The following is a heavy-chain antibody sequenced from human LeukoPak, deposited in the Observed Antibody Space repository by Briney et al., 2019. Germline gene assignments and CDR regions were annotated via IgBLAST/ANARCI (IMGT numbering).Heavy chain of an antibody. J-gene: IGHJ1*01. CDR3: ARHRSTLESFHH. D-gene: IGHD3-3*01. V-gene: IGHV4-59*08. Sequence: SETLSLTCTVSGDSISGYFWSWIRQTPGKGLEWIGYIHYSGATNYNPSLKSRVTMSVDTSKDQFSLKLSSVNAADTAMYYCARHRSTLESFHHWGQGTLVTVSS. CDR2: IHYSGAT. CDR1: GDSISGYF.